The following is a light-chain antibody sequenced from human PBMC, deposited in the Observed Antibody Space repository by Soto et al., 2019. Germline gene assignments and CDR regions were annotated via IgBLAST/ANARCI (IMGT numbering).Light chain of an antibody. CDR1: SSDVGDYNY. CDR3: CSYAGSYSFV. V-gene: IGLV2-11*01. Sequence: QSAPTQPRSVSGSPGQSVTISCTGTSSDVGDYNYVSWYQQHPGKAPKLMIYDVSKRPSGVPVRFSGSKSGNTASLTISGLQAEDEADYYCCSYAGSYSFVFGTGTKVTVL. CDR2: DVS. J-gene: IGLJ1*01.